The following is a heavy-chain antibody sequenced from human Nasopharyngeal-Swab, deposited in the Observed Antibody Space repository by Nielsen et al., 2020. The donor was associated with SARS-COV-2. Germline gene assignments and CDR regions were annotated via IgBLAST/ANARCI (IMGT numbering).Heavy chain of an antibody. V-gene: IGHV3-33*01. CDR1: GFTFSSYG. CDR3: ARDRCSSTSCYYYYYMDV. J-gene: IGHJ6*03. D-gene: IGHD2-2*01. CDR2: IWYDGSNK. Sequence: GGSLRLSCAASGFTFSSYGMHWVRQAPGKGLEWVAVIWYDGSNKYYADSVKGRFTISRDNSKNTLYLQMNSLRAGDTAVYYCARDRCSSTSCYYYYYMDVWGKGTTVTVSS.